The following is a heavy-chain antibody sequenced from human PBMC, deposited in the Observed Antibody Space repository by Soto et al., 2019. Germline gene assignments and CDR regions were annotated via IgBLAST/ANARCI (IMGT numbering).Heavy chain of an antibody. CDR1: GASISRTGFH. D-gene: IGHD3-10*01. CDR2: IYEAATT. J-gene: IGHJ4*02. Sequence: SETLSLTCAVSGASISRTGFHWGWIRQPPGQGLEWIGSIYEAATTFYNSSLKSRVTISADTSNNHFSLKLSSVTAADTAVYYCARRGSGHTFDYWGQGTLVTVSS. V-gene: IGHV4-39*01. CDR3: ARRGSGHTFDY.